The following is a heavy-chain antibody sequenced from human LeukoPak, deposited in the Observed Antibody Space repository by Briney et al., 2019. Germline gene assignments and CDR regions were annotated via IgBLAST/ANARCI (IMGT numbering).Heavy chain of an antibody. CDR1: GFTFSSYW. D-gene: IGHD3-10*01. V-gene: IGHV3-7*03. Sequence: GGSLRLSRAASGFTFSSYWMSWVRQAPGTGLEWVANIKQDGSEKYYVDSVKGRFTISRDNAKNSLYLQMNSLRAEDTAVYYCARGLVPGGSGSYRVRDYWGQGTLVTVSS. CDR3: ARGLVPGGSGSYRVRDY. J-gene: IGHJ4*02. CDR2: IKQDGSEK.